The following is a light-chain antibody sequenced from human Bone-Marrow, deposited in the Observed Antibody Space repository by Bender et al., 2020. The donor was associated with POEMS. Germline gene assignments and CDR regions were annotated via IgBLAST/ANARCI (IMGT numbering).Light chain of an antibody. Sequence: QSVLTQPPSASGTPGQRVDISCSGSNSNIGINAVSWYQQLPGEAPKLLIYEDSRRPSGVPDRFSASKSGSSASLAISGLQSEDAADYYCSTWDDRLNAWLFGGGTKLTVL. CDR2: EDS. V-gene: IGLV1-44*01. J-gene: IGLJ3*02. CDR1: NSNIGINA. CDR3: STWDDRLNAWL.